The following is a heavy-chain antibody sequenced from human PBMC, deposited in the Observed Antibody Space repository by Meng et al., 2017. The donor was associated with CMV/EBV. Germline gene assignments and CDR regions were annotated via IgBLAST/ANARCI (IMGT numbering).Heavy chain of an antibody. J-gene: IGHJ5*02. CDR3: AKPDGDYEHGDWFDP. D-gene: IGHD4-17*01. V-gene: IGHV3-7*01. Sequence: GESLKISCAASGFTFSSYWMSWVRQAPGKGLEWVANIKQDGSEKYYVDSVKGRFTISRDNAKNSLYLQMNSLRAEDTAVYYCAKPDGDYEHGDWFDPWGQGTLVTVSS. CDR1: GFTFSSYW. CDR2: IKQDGSEK.